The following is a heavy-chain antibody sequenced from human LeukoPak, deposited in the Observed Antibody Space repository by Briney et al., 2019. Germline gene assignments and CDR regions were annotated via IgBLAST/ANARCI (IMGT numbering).Heavy chain of an antibody. CDR1: GGSISSGTYY. D-gene: IGHD2-2*01. J-gene: IGHJ6*02. V-gene: IGHV4-61*02. CDR2: IYTSGST. Sequence: PSETLSLTCTVSGGSISSGTYYWTWIRQPAGKGLEWIGRIYTSGSTNYNPSLKSRVTISADTSKSQFSLKLTSVTAADAAVYYCARMRIVVVPAAKFRHFYYGMDVWGQGTTVTVSS. CDR3: ARMRIVVVPAAKFRHFYYGMDV.